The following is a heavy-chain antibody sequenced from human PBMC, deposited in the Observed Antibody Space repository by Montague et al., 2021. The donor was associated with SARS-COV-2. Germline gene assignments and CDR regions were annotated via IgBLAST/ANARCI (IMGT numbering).Heavy chain of an antibody. V-gene: IGHV3-30*04. CDR2: ISYDGSNK. CDR1: GFTFSSYA. J-gene: IGHJ6*02. D-gene: IGHD5-12*01. Sequence: SLRLSCAASGFTFSSYAMHWVRQAPGKGLEWVAVISYDGSNKYYVDSVKGRFTISRDNSKNTLYLQMNSLRAEDTAVYYCARDWDGYDLDYGMDVWGQGTTVTVS. CDR3: ARDWDGYDLDYGMDV.